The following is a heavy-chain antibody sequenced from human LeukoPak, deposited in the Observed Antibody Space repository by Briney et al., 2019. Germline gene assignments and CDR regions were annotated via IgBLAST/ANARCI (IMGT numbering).Heavy chain of an antibody. J-gene: IGHJ4*02. CDR3: ARGGTTVVPDY. Sequence: GESLRISCKGSGYSFTSYWISWVRQMPGKGLEWMGRIDPSDSYTSYSPSFQGRVTISADKSISAAYLQWSSLKASDTAIYYCARGGTTVVPDYWGQGTLVTVSS. CDR1: GYSFTSYW. CDR2: IDPSDSYT. V-gene: IGHV5-10-1*01. D-gene: IGHD1-1*01.